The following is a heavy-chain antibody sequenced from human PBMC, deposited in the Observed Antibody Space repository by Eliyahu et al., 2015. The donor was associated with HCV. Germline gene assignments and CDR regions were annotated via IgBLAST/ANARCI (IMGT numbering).Heavy chain of an antibody. CDR3: ARATISSGYYPWFDP. J-gene: IGHJ5*02. CDR1: GXSISSGGYY. V-gene: IGHV4-31*03. Sequence: QVQLQESGPGLVKPSQTLSLXCTFSGXSISSGGYYWSWIRQHPGKGLEWIGYIYYSGSTYYNPSLKSRVTISVDTSKNQFSLKLSSVTAADTAVYYCARATISSGYYPWFDPWGQGTLVTVSS. CDR2: IYYSGST. D-gene: IGHD3-22*01.